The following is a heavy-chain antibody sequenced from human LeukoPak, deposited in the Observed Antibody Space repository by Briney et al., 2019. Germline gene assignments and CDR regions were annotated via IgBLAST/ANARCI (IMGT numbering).Heavy chain of an antibody. CDR3: ARGLGSSTSRHTFDI. CDR2: ISGSGGST. Sequence: PGGSLRLSCAASGFSFSSYVMSWVRQAPGKGLEWVSAISGSGGSTYFADPVKGRFTISRDNSKNTLYLQMNSLSAEDTAIYYCARGLGSSTSRHTFDIWGQGTMVTVSS. V-gene: IGHV3-23*01. J-gene: IGHJ3*02. D-gene: IGHD2-2*01. CDR1: GFSFSSYV.